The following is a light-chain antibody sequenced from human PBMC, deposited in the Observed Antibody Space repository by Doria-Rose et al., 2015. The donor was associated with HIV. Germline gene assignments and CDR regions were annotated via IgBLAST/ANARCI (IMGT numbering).Light chain of an antibody. V-gene: IGKV4-1*01. CDR2: WAS. CDR3: QQYYDTPS. Sequence: EIVMTQSSESLGMSLGERATLNCKSNQSLLYTSKHYLAWYQQKPGQPPKLLIYWASTRQSGVPARFSGSGSWTDFTLTISSLEAEDVAVYYCQQYYDTPSFGPGTTVDIK. CDR1: QSLLYTSKHY. J-gene: IGKJ3*01.